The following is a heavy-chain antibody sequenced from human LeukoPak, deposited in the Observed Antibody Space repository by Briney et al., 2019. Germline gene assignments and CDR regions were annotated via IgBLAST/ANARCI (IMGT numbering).Heavy chain of an antibody. Sequence: GGSLRLSCAASGFTLSSNYMSWVRQAPGKGLEWVSVLYRGGSTYYADSGKGRFTISRDKSKNTLYLQMNSLRAENTAVYYCARDRRTRYDSSGYGSFGYWGQGTLVTVSS. D-gene: IGHD3-22*01. CDR3: ARDRRTRYDSSGYGSFGY. V-gene: IGHV3-53*01. CDR1: GFTLSSNY. CDR2: LYRGGST. J-gene: IGHJ4*02.